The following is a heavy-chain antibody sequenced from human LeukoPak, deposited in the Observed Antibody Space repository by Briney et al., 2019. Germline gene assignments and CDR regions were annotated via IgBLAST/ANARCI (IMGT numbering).Heavy chain of an antibody. Sequence: ASVKVSCKASGYTFTCYGISWVRQAPGQGLEWMGWISAYNGNTNYAQKLQGRVTMTTDTSTSTAYMELRSLRSDDTAVYYCAKVEINWSMDITDYWGQGTLVTVSS. V-gene: IGHV1-18*01. CDR3: AKVEINWSMDITDY. J-gene: IGHJ4*02. D-gene: IGHD5-12*01. CDR2: ISAYNGNT. CDR1: GYTFTCYG.